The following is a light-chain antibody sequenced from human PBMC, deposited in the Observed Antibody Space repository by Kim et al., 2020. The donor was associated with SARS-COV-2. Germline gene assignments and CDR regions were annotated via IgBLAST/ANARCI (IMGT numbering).Light chain of an antibody. J-gene: IGLJ3*02. Sequence: PGGTVTLTCGSSTGAVTSGHYPYWFQQKPGQAPRTLIFDTNNKHSWTPARFSGSILGGKAALTLSGAQPEDEADYYCLLSYPGLWVFGGGTQLTVL. CDR1: TGAVTSGHY. V-gene: IGLV7-46*01. CDR2: DTN. CDR3: LLSYPGLWV.